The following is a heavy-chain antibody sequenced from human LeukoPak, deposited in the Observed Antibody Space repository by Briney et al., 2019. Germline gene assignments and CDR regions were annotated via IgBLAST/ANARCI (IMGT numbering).Heavy chain of an antibody. CDR2: IHYTGST. J-gene: IGHJ6*03. V-gene: IGHV4-59*12. D-gene: IGHD4-23*01. CDR1: GGSISSYY. Sequence: SETLSLTCTVSGGSISSYYWSWIRQSPGKGLECIGYIHYTGSTNYNPSLKCRVTISVETSKNQFSLKLSSVTAADTAVYYCSVVTRTRRDYYYYMDVWGKGTTVTVSS. CDR3: SVVTRTRRDYYYYMDV.